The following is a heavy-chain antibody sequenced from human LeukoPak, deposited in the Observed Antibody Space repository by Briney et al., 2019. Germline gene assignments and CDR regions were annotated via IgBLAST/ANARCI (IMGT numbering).Heavy chain of an antibody. J-gene: IGHJ4*02. CDR1: GFTFSSYG. CDR3: VKAAYSYSYLDY. CDR2: IRYDGSNK. V-gene: IGHV3-30*02. D-gene: IGHD5-18*01. Sequence: PGGSLRLSRAASGFTFSSYGMHWVRQAPGKGLEWVAFIRYDGSNKYYADSVKGRFTISRDNSKNTLYLQMNSLRAEDTAVYYCVKAAYSYSYLDYWGQGTLVTVSS.